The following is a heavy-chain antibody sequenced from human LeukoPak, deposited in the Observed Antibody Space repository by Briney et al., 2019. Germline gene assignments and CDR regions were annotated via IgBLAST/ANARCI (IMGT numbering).Heavy chain of an antibody. V-gene: IGHV4-30-4*08. Sequence: PSQTLSLTCTVSGGTISSGDYYWSWIRQPPGRGLEWIGYIYYSGSTYYNPSLKSRVTISVDTSKNQFSLKLSSVTAADTAVIYCARVRYYYDSSGYKERLVDFWGEGTLVTVFS. J-gene: IGHJ4*02. D-gene: IGHD3-22*01. CDR3: ARVRYYYDSSGYKERLVDF. CDR1: GGTISSGDYY. CDR2: IYYSGST.